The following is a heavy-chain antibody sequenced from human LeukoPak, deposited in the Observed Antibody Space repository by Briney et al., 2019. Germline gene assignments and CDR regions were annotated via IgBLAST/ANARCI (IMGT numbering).Heavy chain of an antibody. Sequence: PGGSLRLSCAASGFSISSHWMHWVRQAPGKGLVWVSRINSDGSITSYADSVKGRFTISRDNAKNTLYLQMNSLRAEDTAVYYCARGGSESYFGLFDYWGQGTLVTVSS. CDR2: INSDGSIT. V-gene: IGHV3-74*01. CDR1: GFSISSHW. D-gene: IGHD1-26*01. CDR3: ARGGSESYFGLFDY. J-gene: IGHJ4*02.